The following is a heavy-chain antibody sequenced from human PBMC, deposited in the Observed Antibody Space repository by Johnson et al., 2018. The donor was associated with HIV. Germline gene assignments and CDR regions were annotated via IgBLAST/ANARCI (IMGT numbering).Heavy chain of an antibody. J-gene: IGHJ3*02. Sequence: QVQLVESGGGVVQPGRSLRLSCAASGFTFNSYGMHWVRQAPGKGLEWVAVISYDGSNKYYADSVKGRFTISRDNSKNTLYLRMNSLRAEDTALYYCARDPTDPSRIVVGPDAFDIWGQGTMVTVSS. CDR2: ISYDGSNK. CDR1: GFTFNSYG. CDR3: ARDPTDPSRIVVGPDAFDI. V-gene: IGHV3-30*03. D-gene: IGHD3-22*01.